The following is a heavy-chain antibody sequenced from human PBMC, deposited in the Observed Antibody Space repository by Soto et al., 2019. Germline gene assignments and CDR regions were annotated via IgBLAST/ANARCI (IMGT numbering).Heavy chain of an antibody. J-gene: IGHJ4*02. CDR1: GFPFSSYS. CDR2: ISSSSSTI. D-gene: IGHD3-3*01. Sequence: PGGSLRLSCAASGFPFSSYSMNWVRQAPGKGLEWVSYISSSSSTIYYADSVKGRFTISRDNAKNSLYLQMNSLRAEDTAVYYSARDGGYDFWSGYYPFDYWGQGTLVTVSS. CDR3: ARDGGYDFWSGYYPFDY. V-gene: IGHV3-48*01.